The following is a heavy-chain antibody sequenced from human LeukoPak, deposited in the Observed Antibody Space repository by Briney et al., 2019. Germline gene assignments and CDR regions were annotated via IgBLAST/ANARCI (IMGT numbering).Heavy chain of an antibody. Sequence: PSETLSLTCAVSGYSISSGYYWGWIRQPPGKGLEWIGSIYHSGSTYYNPSLKSRVTISVDTSKNQFPLKLSSVTAADTAVYYCARDYYDSSGYGDYWGQGTLVTVSS. J-gene: IGHJ4*02. V-gene: IGHV4-38-2*02. CDR1: GYSISSGYY. CDR3: ARDYYDSSGYGDY. D-gene: IGHD3-22*01. CDR2: IYHSGST.